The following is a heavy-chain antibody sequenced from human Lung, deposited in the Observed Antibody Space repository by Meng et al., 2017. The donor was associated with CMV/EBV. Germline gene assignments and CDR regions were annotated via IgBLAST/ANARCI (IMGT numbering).Heavy chain of an antibody. Sequence: AQRQESGPGLGKPSGTLSLTCGVSGVSISSNIRWTWVRQPPGKGLEWIGDIDDSGSTNYNPSLNSRISISLDKSKNHFSLKVNSVTAADTAVYYCARGKQDAWELLAYWGQGALVTVSS. D-gene: IGHD1-26*01. V-gene: IGHV4-4*02. J-gene: IGHJ4*02. CDR2: IDDSGST. CDR3: ARGKQDAWELLAY. CDR1: GVSISSNIR.